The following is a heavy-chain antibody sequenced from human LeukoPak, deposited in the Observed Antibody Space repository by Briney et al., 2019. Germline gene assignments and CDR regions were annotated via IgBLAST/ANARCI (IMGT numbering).Heavy chain of an antibody. V-gene: IGHV4-34*01. CDR3: ARGHPQRDY. J-gene: IGHJ4*02. CDR1: GGSFSGYY. CDR2: INHSGST. Sequence: SETLSLTCAVYGGSFSGYYWSWIRQPPGKGLEWIGEINHSGSTNYNPSLKSRVTISVDTSKNQFSLKLSPVTAADTAVYYCARGHPQRDYWGQGTLVTVSS.